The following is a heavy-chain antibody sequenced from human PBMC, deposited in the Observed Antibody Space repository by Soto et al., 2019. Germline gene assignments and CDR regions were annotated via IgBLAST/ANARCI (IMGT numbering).Heavy chain of an antibody. CDR3: AHALWGVATTKQSYYYGMDV. CDR1: GFTFSSYG. V-gene: IGHV3-30*03. J-gene: IGHJ6*02. CDR2: ISYDGSNK. D-gene: IGHD5-12*01. Sequence: QVQLVESGGGVVQPGRSLRLSCAASGFTFSSYGMHWVRQAPGKGLEWVAVISYDGSNKYYADSVKGRFTISRDNSKNTLYLQMNSLRAEDTAVYYCAHALWGVATTKQSYYYGMDVWGQGTTVTVSS.